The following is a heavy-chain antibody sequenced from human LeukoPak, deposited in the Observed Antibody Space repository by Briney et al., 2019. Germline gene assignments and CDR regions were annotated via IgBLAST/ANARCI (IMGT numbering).Heavy chain of an antibody. CDR2: INPNSGGT. J-gene: IGHJ6*02. D-gene: IGHD2-2*01. Sequence: ASVKVSCKASGYTFTGYYMHWVRQAPGQGLEWMGWINPNSGGTSYAQKFQGRVTMTRDTSTSTVYMELSSLRSEDTAVYYCARERIVVVPAEGDYYGMDVWGQGTTVTVSS. CDR3: ARERIVVVPAEGDYYGMDV. CDR1: GYTFTGYY. V-gene: IGHV1-2*02.